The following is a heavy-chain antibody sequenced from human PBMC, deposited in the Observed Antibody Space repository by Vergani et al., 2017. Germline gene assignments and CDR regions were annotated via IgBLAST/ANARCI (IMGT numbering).Heavy chain of an antibody. CDR1: GGPFSSYT. CDR2: IIPILGIA. Sequence: QVQLVQSGAEVKKPGSSVKVSCKASGGPFSSYTISWVRQAPGQGLEWMGRIIPILGIANYAQKFQGRVTITADKSTSTAYMELSSLRSEDTAVYYCVRSLQRAPYYYYYGMDVWGQGP. J-gene: IGHJ6*02. CDR3: VRSLQRAPYYYYYGMDV. V-gene: IGHV1-69*02. D-gene: IGHD1-26*01.